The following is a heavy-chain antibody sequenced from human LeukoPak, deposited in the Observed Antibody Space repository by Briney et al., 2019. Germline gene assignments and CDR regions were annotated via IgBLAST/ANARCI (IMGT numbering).Heavy chain of an antibody. D-gene: IGHD2-21*02. CDR1: GFSFAYYA. V-gene: IGHV3-43*02. J-gene: IGHJ4*02. CDR3: AKDIEAGTAGFSFDY. Sequence: GGSLRLSCAASGFSFAYYAMHWVREAPGKGLEWVSLITANGDSTYYADSVKGRFTISRDNSKNSLSLQMNSLRTEDTALYYCAKDIEAGTAGFSFDYWGQGTLVAVSS. CDR2: ITANGDST.